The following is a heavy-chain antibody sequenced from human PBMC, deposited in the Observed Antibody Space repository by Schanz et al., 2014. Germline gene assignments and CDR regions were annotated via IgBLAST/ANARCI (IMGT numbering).Heavy chain of an antibody. CDR3: AKGMGYCSGGTCYDYYYYGLDV. Sequence: EVQLLESGGGLVQPGGSLRLSCAASGFTFSSYAMSWVRQAPGKGLEWVSALSGSGGSTYYADSVKGRFTISRDNSKNTLYLHMNTLRSEDTAVYYCAKGMGYCSGGTCYDYYYYGLDVWGQGTTVTVSS. CDR1: GFTFSSYA. D-gene: IGHD2-15*01. V-gene: IGHV3-23*01. J-gene: IGHJ6*02. CDR2: LSGSGGST.